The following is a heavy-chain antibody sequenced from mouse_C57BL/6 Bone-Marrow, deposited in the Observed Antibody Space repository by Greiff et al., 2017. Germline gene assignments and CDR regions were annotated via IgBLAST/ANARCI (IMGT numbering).Heavy chain of an antibody. CDR2: IYPGSSNT. CDR3: ERDY. J-gene: IGHJ2*01. Sequence: VQLQESGTVLARPGASVKLSCKASGYTFTSSGISWVKQRTGQGLEWIGDIYPGSSNTCYTEKFKVKATLTADKSSSTAYMELRGLASEDSAVYFCERDYWGQGTTLTVSS. V-gene: IGHV1-81*01. CDR1: GYTFTSSG.